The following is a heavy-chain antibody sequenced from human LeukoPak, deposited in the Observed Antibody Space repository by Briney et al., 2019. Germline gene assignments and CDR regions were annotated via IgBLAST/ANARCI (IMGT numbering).Heavy chain of an antibody. CDR1: GFTFSSYS. CDR2: ISSSSSYI. J-gene: IGHJ4*02. V-gene: IGHV3-21*01. D-gene: IGHD6-13*01. Sequence: GGSLRLSSAASGFTFSSYSMNWVRQAPGKGLEWVSSISSSSSYIYYADSVKGRFTISRDNAKNSLYLQMNSLRAEDTAVYYCARDVRRAGGIAAAGTLYYFDYWGQGTLVTVSS. CDR3: ARDVRRAGGIAAAGTLYYFDY.